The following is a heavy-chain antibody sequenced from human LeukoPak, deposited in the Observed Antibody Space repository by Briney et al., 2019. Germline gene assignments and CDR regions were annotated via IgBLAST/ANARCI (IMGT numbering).Heavy chain of an antibody. CDR2: ISSSGSTI. CDR3: ASDPMTTVTTVDY. J-gene: IGHJ4*02. D-gene: IGHD4-17*01. CDR1: GFTFSDYY. Sequence: PGGSLRLSCAASGFTFSDYYMSWIRQAPGKGLEWVSYISSSGSTIYYADSVKGRFTISRDNAKNSLYLQMNSLRAEDTAVYYCASDPMTTVTTVDYWGQGTLVTVSS. V-gene: IGHV3-11*04.